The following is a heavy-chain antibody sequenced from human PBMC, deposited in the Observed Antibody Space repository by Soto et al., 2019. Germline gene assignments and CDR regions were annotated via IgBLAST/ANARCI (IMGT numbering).Heavy chain of an antibody. V-gene: IGHV4-30-2*01. CDR2: IYQSGTT. CDR1: GDSISSGGYS. D-gene: IGHD3-22*01. J-gene: IGHJ4*02. Sequence: LSLTCDVSGDSISSGGYSWNWIRQPPGKGLEWIGNIYQSGTTDYNPSLKSRVTISVDRSKNQFSLKLSSVTAADTAVYYCARDNRSGYYFDYWGQGTLVTVSS. CDR3: ARDNRSGYYFDY.